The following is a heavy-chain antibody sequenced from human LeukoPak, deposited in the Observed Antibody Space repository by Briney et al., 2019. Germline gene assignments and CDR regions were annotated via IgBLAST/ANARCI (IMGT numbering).Heavy chain of an antibody. Sequence: PGRSLRPSCAASGFTFRTYDMHWVRQAPGKGLEWVALISSAGNDKYYADSVKGRFTVSRDNSKNTLYLQMNSLRADDSAVYYCAKDTLGAIHYWGQGTLVTVSS. CDR3: AKDTLGAIHY. CDR2: ISSAGNDK. J-gene: IGHJ4*02. CDR1: GFTFRTYD. V-gene: IGHV3-30*18. D-gene: IGHD2-21*01.